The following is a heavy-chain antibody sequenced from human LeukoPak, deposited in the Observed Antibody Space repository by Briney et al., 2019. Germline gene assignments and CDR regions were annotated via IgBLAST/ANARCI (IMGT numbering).Heavy chain of an antibody. CDR3: SKAGDTNYYRYGDY. Sequence: GGSLRLSCAASGFTFSRCSMNWVRQAPGKGLEWVSYISSSSSTIYYADSVKGRFTISRDNAKNSLYLQMNSLRAEDTALYYCSKAGDTNYYRYGDYWGQGTLVTVSS. J-gene: IGHJ4*02. V-gene: IGHV3-48*01. D-gene: IGHD5-18*01. CDR2: ISSSSSTI. CDR1: GFTFSRCS.